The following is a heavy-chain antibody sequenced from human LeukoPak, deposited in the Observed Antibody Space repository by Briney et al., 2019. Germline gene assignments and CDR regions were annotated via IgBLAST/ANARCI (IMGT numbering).Heavy chain of an antibody. J-gene: IGHJ4*02. CDR2: ISSSGSTI. CDR1: GCTFSDYY. Sequence: GGPLRLSCAASGCTFSDYYMSWIRQAPGKGLEWVSYISSSGSTIYYADSVKGRFTISRDNAKTSLYLHMNRLRAEDTAVYYCAKEGLGYCSSTSCYLDYWGQGTMVTVSS. CDR3: AKEGLGYCSSTSCYLDY. V-gene: IGHV3-11*04. D-gene: IGHD2-2*01.